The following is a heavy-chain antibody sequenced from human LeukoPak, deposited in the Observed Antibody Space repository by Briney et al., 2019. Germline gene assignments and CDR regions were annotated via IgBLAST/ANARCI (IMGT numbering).Heavy chain of an antibody. CDR1: GFTFTDYY. J-gene: IGHJ4*02. Sequence: ASVKVSCKASGFTFTDYYMHWVRQAPGQGLEWMGWINPNSGDTNYAQKFQGSVTMTRDTSINTAYMEMSRLGSDDTAVYYCATETKSSSWYLWGQGTLVTVSS. CDR3: ATETKSSSWYL. D-gene: IGHD6-13*01. V-gene: IGHV1-2*04. CDR2: INPNSGDT.